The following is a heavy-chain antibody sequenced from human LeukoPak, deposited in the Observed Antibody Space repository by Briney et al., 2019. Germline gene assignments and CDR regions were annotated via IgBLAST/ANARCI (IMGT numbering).Heavy chain of an antibody. D-gene: IGHD1-26*01. CDR3: PRGSEWDLLGSCDY. CDR1: GFTFSSYG. Sequence: PGGSLRLSCAASGFTFSSYGMHWVRQAPGKGLEWVSYISSSGNTKYYADSVRGRFTISRDNAKNSLYLQMNNLRAEDTAVYYCPRGSEWDLLGSCDYWGQGTLVTVSS. V-gene: IGHV3-48*04. J-gene: IGHJ4*02. CDR2: ISSSGNTK.